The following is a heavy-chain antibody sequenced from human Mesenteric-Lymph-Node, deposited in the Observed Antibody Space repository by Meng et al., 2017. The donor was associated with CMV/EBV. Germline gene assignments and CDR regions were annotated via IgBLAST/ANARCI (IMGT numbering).Heavy chain of an antibody. D-gene: IGHD3-9*01. CDR2: ISSNSRYI. J-gene: IGHJ4*02. Sequence: GGSLRLSCAASGFTLSSYNMNWVRQAPGKGLEWVSHISSNSRYIYYEDSVKGRFTISRDNGRNSLSLQMNSLRAEDTAVYYCAQFRHSDWLLALVYWGQGTLVTVSS. CDR3: AQFRHSDWLLALVY. V-gene: IGHV3-21*01. CDR1: GFTLSSYN.